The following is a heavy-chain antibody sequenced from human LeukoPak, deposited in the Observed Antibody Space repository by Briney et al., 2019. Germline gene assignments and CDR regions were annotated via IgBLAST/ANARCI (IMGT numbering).Heavy chain of an antibody. CDR3: ARRAYDSTFDY. CDR1: GGSISSGGYY. V-gene: IGHV4-31*03. CDR2: IYYSGST. Sequence: SETLSLTCTVSGGSISSGGYYWSWIRQHPGKGLEWIGYIYYSGSTYYNPSLKSRVTISVDTSKNQFSLKLSSVTAADTAVYYCARRAYDSTFDYWGQGTLVTVSS. J-gene: IGHJ4*02. D-gene: IGHD3-22*01.